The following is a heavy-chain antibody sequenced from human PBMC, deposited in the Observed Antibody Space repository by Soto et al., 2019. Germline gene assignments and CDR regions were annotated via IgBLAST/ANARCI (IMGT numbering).Heavy chain of an antibody. D-gene: IGHD3-3*01. Sequence: ASVKVSCKVSGYTLTELSMHWVRQAPGKGLEWMGGFDPEDGETIYAQKFQGRVTMTEDTSTDTAYMELSSLRSEDTAVYYCATAHYDFWSGYKGNHWFDPWGQGTLVTVSS. CDR3: ATAHYDFWSGYKGNHWFDP. V-gene: IGHV1-24*01. J-gene: IGHJ5*02. CDR2: FDPEDGET. CDR1: GYTLTELS.